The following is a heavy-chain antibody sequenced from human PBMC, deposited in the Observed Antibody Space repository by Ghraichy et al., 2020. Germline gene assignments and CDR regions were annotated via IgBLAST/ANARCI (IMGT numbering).Heavy chain of an antibody. Sequence: EPLSLTCTVSGGSISSSTHYWGWIRQPPGKGLEWIGTIYYSGSTYYNPSLKSRVTISVDTSKNQFSLKLSSVTAADTAVYYCARDAGLVRGDPYNWFDPWGQGTLVTIAS. CDR1: GGSISSSTHY. CDR3: ARDAGLVRGDPYNWFDP. V-gene: IGHV4-39*07. CDR2: IYYSGST. J-gene: IGHJ5*02. D-gene: IGHD3-10*01.